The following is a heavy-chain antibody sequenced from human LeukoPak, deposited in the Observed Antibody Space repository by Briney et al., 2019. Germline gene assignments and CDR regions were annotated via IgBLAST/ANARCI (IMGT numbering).Heavy chain of an antibody. J-gene: IGHJ5*02. Sequence: PSETLSLTCTVSGGSISSYYWSWIRQPPGKGLEWIGYIYYSGSTNYNPSLKSRVTISVDTSKNQFSLKLSSVTAADTAVYYCARLSSSWYWPQPTSTWGQGTLVTVSS. D-gene: IGHD6-13*01. CDR3: ARLSSSWYWPQPTST. V-gene: IGHV4-59*12. CDR1: GGSISSYY. CDR2: IYYSGST.